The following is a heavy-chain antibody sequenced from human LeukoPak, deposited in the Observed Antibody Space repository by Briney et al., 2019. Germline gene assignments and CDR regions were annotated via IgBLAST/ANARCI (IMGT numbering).Heavy chain of an antibody. V-gene: IGHV4-59*01. D-gene: IGHD6-6*01. J-gene: IGHJ4*02. CDR1: GGSISTYY. CDR3: ARVRQGSSSLDY. CDR2: IYYSGST. Sequence: SETLSLTCTVSGGSISTYYWSWIRQPPGKGLEWIGYIYYSGSTNYNPSLKSRVTISVDTSKNQFSLKLSSVTAADTAVYYCARVRQGSSSLDYWGQGTLVSVSS.